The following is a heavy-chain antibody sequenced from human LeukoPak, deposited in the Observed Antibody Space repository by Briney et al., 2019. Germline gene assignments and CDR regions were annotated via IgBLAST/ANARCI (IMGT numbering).Heavy chain of an antibody. CDR2: IYSGDST. D-gene: IGHD2/OR15-2a*01. Sequence: PGGSLRLSCAASGFTVSSDYMSWVRQAPGQGLEWGSVIYSGDSTYYADSVRGRFTISRDNSKNTLYLQMNSLRAEDTAVYYCARGQVLGNWGQGTLVTVSS. CDR3: ARGQVLGN. V-gene: IGHV3-53*01. J-gene: IGHJ4*02. CDR1: GFTVSSDY.